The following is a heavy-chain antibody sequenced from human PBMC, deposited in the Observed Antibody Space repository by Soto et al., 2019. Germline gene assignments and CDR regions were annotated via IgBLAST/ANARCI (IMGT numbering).Heavy chain of an antibody. Sequence: GGSLRLSCAASGFTFSSYGMHWVRQAPGKGLEWVAVIWYDGSNKYYADSVKGRFTISRDNSKNTLYLQMNSLRAEDTAVYYCARALRGYCSGGSCYSIRDYYYGMDVWGQGTTVTVSS. CDR1: GFTFSSYG. J-gene: IGHJ6*02. CDR3: ARALRGYCSGGSCYSIRDYYYGMDV. D-gene: IGHD2-15*01. CDR2: IWYDGSNK. V-gene: IGHV3-33*01.